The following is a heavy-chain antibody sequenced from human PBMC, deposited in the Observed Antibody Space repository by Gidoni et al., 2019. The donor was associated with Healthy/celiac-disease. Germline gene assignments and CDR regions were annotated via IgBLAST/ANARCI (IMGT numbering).Heavy chain of an antibody. V-gene: IGHV3-21*01. J-gene: IGHJ4*02. CDR1: GFTFSRYS. D-gene: IGHD1-26*01. CDR3: ARWGGNYFDY. Sequence: LVKPGGSLRLSCAASGFTFSRYSMNWVRQAPGKGLEWVSSISSSSSYIYYADSVKGRFTISRDNAKNSLYLQMNSLRAEDTAVYYCARWGGNYFDYWGQGTLVTVSS. CDR2: ISSSSSYI.